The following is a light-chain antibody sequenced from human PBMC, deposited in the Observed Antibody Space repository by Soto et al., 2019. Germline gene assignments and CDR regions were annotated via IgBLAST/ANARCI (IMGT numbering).Light chain of an antibody. V-gene: IGKV3-20*01. CDR2: EAS. J-gene: IGKJ1*01. Sequence: TGLTQSPGTLSLSPGQRATLSCRASQSVPGSSLAWYQHKPGQSPRVLIYEASTRATGIPDRFGGSGSGTEFILTINRLEPEDFAVYYCQHYGTSPPTFGPGTKVEVK. CDR1: QSVPGSS. CDR3: QHYGTSPPT.